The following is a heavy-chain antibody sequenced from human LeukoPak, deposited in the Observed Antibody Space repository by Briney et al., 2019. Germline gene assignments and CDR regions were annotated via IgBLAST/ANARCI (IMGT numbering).Heavy chain of an antibody. V-gene: IGHV1-69*05. D-gene: IGHD3-22*01. J-gene: IGHJ5*02. CDR1: GGTFSSYA. Sequence: SVKVSCKASGGTFSSYAISWVRQAPGQGLEWMGRIIPIFGTANYAQKFQGRVTITTDESTSTAYMELSSLRSEDTAVYYCARDPAYYDSSGYYYPSWFGPWGQGTLVTVSS. CDR2: IIPIFGTA. CDR3: ARDPAYYDSSGYYYPSWFGP.